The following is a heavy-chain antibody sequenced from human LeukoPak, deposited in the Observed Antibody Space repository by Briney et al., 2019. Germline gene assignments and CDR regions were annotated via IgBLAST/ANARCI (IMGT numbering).Heavy chain of an antibody. CDR2: ITGSGGST. D-gene: IGHD5-12*01. V-gene: IGHV3-23*01. CDR1: GITFSIFG. CDR3: ARGPSGYHNT. J-gene: IGHJ4*02. Sequence: GGSLRLSCAASGITFSIFGMSWVRQAPGKGLEWVSAITGSGGSTYYADSVKGRFTISRDNSKNTLYLQMNSLRAEDTAVYYCARGPSGYHNTGGQGTLVTVSS.